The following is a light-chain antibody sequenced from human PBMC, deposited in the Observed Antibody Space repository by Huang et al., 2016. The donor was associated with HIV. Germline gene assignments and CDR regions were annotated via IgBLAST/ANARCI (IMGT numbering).Light chain of an antibody. CDR1: QSSGGY. CDR3: QQRSNWPPWT. Sequence: EIVLTQSPATLSLSPGERTTLPCRASQSSGGYLAWYQRKPGQAPRLLIYDASNRATGIPARFSGSGSGTDFTLTISSLEPEDFAVYYCQQRSNWPPWTFGQGTKVEIK. V-gene: IGKV3-11*01. CDR2: DAS. J-gene: IGKJ1*01.